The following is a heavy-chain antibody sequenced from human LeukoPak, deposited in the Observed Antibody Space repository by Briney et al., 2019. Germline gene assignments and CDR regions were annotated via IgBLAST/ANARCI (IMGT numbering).Heavy chain of an antibody. Sequence: GGSLRLSCAASGFTFSDYYMSWIRQAPGKGLEWVSYISSSGSTIYYADSVKGRSTISRDNAKNSLYLQMNSLRAEDTAVYYCARVRFSSPLSRVVGELDYWGQGTLVTVSS. CDR1: GFTFSDYY. CDR3: ARVRFSSPLSRVVGELDY. D-gene: IGHD2-2*01. CDR2: ISSSGSTI. V-gene: IGHV3-11*04. J-gene: IGHJ4*02.